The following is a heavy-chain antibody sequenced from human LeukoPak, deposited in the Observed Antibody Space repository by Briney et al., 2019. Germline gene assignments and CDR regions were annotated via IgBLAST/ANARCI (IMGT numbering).Heavy chain of an antibody. CDR3: EREELVLDY. D-gene: IGHD6-13*01. J-gene: IGHJ4*02. Sequence: GGSLRLSCAASGFTFSDYYMSWIRQAPGKGLEWVSYISSSVSTIYYADSVKGRFIISRANAKNSLSLQMDSLRAEDTAVYYCEREELVLDYWGQGTLVTVSS. V-gene: IGHV3-11*04. CDR1: GFTFSDYY. CDR2: ISSSVSTI.